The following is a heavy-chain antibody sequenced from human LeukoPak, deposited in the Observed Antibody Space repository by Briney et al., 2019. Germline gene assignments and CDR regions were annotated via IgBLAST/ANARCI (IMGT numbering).Heavy chain of an antibody. CDR3: ARDPASVTDSSGYYLGFN. CDR1: AYTFTVYY. V-gene: IGHV1-2*02. Sequence: ASVTVSFKSSAYTFTVYYMHWVRQAPGQGLEWMGWINPNSGGTNYAQKFQGRVTMTRDTSISTAYMELSRLRSDDTAVYYCARDPASVTDSSGYYLGFNWGQGTLVTVSS. D-gene: IGHD3-22*01. CDR2: INPNSGGT. J-gene: IGHJ4*02.